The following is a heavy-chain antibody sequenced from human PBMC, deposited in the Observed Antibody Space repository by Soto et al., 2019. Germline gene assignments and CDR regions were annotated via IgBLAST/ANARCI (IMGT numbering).Heavy chain of an antibody. Sequence: EVQLVESGGGLVQPGGSLRLSCAASGFTFSSYEMNWVRQAPGKGLEWVSYISSSGSTIYYADSVKGRFTISRDNAKNSLYLQMNSLRAEDTAVYYRARVYYYDSSGYYPGSAFDIWGQGTMVTVSS. CDR3: ARVYYYDSSGYYPGSAFDI. D-gene: IGHD3-22*01. CDR2: ISSSGSTI. CDR1: GFTFSSYE. V-gene: IGHV3-48*03. J-gene: IGHJ3*02.